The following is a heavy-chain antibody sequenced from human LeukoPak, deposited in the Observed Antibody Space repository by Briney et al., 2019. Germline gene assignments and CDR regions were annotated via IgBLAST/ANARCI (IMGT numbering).Heavy chain of an antibody. CDR2: IVSDGSGT. CDR1: GFTFRQFW. V-gene: IGHV3-74*01. Sequence: GGPLRLSCAPSGFTFRQFWVVCLPRTTEKGVVWVSHIVSDGSGTSYADSVKGRFTMSRDNAKDTLCLQMDSLRTEDTAVYYCARAAYNSSPDYWGQGTLVTVSS. D-gene: IGHD6-6*01. CDR3: ARAAYNSSPDY. J-gene: IGHJ4*02.